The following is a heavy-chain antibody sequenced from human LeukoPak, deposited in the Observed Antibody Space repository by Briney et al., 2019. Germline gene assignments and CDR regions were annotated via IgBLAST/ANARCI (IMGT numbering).Heavy chain of an antibody. V-gene: IGHV1-2*02. Sequence: ASGKLSCKASGYTLTCYYMRWVRQAPGQGPEWMGWINVNSGGTKYAQKFEGRVTMTSDTSTSTVQMDLGTLRSDDTAVYYCARENIEQWPAFDYWGQGTPVTVSS. CDR1: GYTLTCYY. CDR2: INVNSGGT. J-gene: IGHJ4*02. D-gene: IGHD1/OR15-1a*01. CDR3: ARENIEQWPAFDY.